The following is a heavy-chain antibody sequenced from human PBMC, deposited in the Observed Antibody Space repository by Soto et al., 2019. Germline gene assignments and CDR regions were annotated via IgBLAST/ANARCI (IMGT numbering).Heavy chain of an antibody. CDR1: GYSFTHYG. V-gene: IGHV1-18*01. Sequence: QVQLVQSGAEVKKPGASVKVSCKASGYSFTHYGITWVRQAPGQGLEWTGRINAYVGETKSAQKYEGRVTVTMDTSKNTDYLQLRSLRSDDTAVYYCARGDGDTLDYWGQGTLVRVSA. J-gene: IGHJ4*02. D-gene: IGHD7-27*01. CDR2: INAYVGET. CDR3: ARGDGDTLDY.